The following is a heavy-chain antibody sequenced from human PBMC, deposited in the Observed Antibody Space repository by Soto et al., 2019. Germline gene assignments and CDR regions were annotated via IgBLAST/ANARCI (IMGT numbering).Heavy chain of an antibody. CDR2: ISPGSRYP. CDR3: VRGGGGGLFDP. Sequence: PGGSLRLSCAGSGFTFGDSYMSWIRQAPGKGLEWLSYISPGSRYPAYADSVKGRFTISRDNAKRSLYLQMMSLAAEDTAIYYCVRGGGGGLFDPWGQGTMVTISS. CDR1: GFTFGDSY. D-gene: IGHD2-15*01. V-gene: IGHV3-11*06. J-gene: IGHJ5*02.